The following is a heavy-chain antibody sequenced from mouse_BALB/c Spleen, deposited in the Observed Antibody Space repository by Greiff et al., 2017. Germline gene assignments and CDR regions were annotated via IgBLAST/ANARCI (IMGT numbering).Heavy chain of an antibody. V-gene: IGHV3-2*02. J-gene: IGHJ4*01. D-gene: IGHD2-1*01. Sequence: EVKLQESGPGLVKPSQSLSLTCTVTGYSITSDYAWNWIRQFPGNKLEWMGYISYSGSTSYNPSLKSRISITRDTSKNQFFLQLNSVTTEDTATYYCASDYGNYVGYAMDYWGQGTSVTVSS. CDR2: ISYSGST. CDR1: GYSITSDYA. CDR3: ASDYGNYVGYAMDY.